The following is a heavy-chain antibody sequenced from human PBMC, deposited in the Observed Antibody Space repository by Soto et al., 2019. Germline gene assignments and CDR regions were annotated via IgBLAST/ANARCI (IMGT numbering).Heavy chain of an antibody. D-gene: IGHD6-6*01. CDR2: ISHRSLTI. Sequence: GGSLRLSCAASGFTFSDHYMAWFRQTPERGLEWLAYISHRSLTIYHARSVKDRFTISRDDATDSIYLQMNNLRVEDTAVYFCARGGGSSPFDYWGQGTVVTVSS. CDR3: ARGGGSSPFDY. CDR1: GFTFSDHY. J-gene: IGHJ4*02. V-gene: IGHV3-11*01.